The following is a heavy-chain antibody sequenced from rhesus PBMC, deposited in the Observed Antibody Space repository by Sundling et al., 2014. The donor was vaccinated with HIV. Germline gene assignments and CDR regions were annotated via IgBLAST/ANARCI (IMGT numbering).Heavy chain of an antibody. CDR2: IIPLVGIT. V-gene: IGHV1-198*02. Sequence: QVQLVQSGAELKKPGASVKVSCKASGFTFDNYAIDWVRQAPGQGLEWMGVIIPLVGITSYADRFQDRVTITADTSTNTAYLELSSLRSEDTAIYYCARAHGNSSYDYWGQGVLVTVSS. CDR1: GFTFDNYA. J-gene: IGHJ4*01. CDR3: ARAHGNSSYDY. D-gene: IGHD4-35*01.